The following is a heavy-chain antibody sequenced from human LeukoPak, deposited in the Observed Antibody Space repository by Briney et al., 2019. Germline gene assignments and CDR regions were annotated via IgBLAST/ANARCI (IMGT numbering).Heavy chain of an antibody. CDR1: GGSISSYY. Sequence: SETLSLTCTVSGGSISSYYWSWIRQPPGKGLEWIGYIYYSGTTNYNPSLKSRVTISVDTSKNQFSLKLSSVTAADTAVYYCARDQVYYYGMDVWGQGTTVTVSS. CDR2: IYYSGTT. J-gene: IGHJ6*02. V-gene: IGHV4-59*12. CDR3: ARDQVYYYGMDV.